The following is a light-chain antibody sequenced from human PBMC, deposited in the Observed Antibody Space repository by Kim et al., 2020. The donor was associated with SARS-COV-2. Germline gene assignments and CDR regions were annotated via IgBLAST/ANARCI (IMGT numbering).Light chain of an antibody. Sequence: GKSITLSCTGTSSDIGVYNYVSWYQQHPGKAPKLIIFDVSSRPSGVSNHFSGSKSGNTASLTISGLQAEDEADYFCTSFTTSTTYVFGTGTKVTVL. V-gene: IGLV2-14*03. CDR1: SSDIGVYNY. J-gene: IGLJ1*01. CDR3: TSFTTSTTYV. CDR2: DVS.